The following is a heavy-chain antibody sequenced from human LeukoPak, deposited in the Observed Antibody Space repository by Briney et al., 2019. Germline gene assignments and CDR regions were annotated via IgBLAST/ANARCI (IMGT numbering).Heavy chain of an antibody. CDR1: GFTFITYS. J-gene: IGHJ3*02. CDR2: ISSSGSTI. CDR3: ARALDSSGWYAAFDI. D-gene: IGHD6-19*01. Sequence: GGSLRLSCAASGFTFITYSMNWVRQAPGKGLEWVSYISSSGSTIYYADSVKGRFTISRDNAKNSLYLQMNSLRAEDTAVYYCARALDSSGWYAAFDIWGQGTMVTVSS. V-gene: IGHV3-48*04.